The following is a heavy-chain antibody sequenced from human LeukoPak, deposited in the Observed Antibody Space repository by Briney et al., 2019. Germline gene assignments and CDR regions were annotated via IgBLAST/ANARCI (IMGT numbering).Heavy chain of an antibody. Sequence: ASVKVSCKASGYTFTSYYMHWVRQAPGQGLEWMGIINPSGGSTSYAQKFQGRVTMTRDTSTSTVYMELSSLRSKDTAVYYCARDWTPVEVLWFGESNQLDYWGQGTLVTVSS. CDR2: INPSGGST. J-gene: IGHJ4*02. D-gene: IGHD3-10*01. CDR3: ARDWTPVEVLWFGESNQLDY. CDR1: GYTFTSYY. V-gene: IGHV1-46*01.